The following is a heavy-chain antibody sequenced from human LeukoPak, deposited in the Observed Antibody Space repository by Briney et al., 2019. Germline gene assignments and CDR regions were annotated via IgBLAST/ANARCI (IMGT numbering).Heavy chain of an antibody. Sequence: GGSLRLSCAASGFTFSSYSMNWVRQAPGKGLEWVSSISSSSYIYYADSVKGRFTISRDNAKNSLYLQMNSLRAEDTAVYYCARDGYGDKSRFDYWGQGTLVTVSS. J-gene: IGHJ4*02. CDR3: ARDGYGDKSRFDY. CDR2: ISSSSYI. D-gene: IGHD4-17*01. V-gene: IGHV3-21*01. CDR1: GFTFSSYS.